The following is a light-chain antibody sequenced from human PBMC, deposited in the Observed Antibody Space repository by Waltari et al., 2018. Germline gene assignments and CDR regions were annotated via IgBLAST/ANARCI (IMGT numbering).Light chain of an antibody. CDR3: CSHAGTYVV. CDR2: DVS. V-gene: IGLV2-11*01. Sequence: QSALTQPRSVSGSPGQSVPISRPGPSRDVGGYDYFSSSQQYPGKAPQLMIYDVSNPPSGVPDRFSGSKSGNTASLTISGLQAEDEADYYCCSHAGTYVVFGGGTKLTVL. CDR1: SRDVGGYDY. J-gene: IGLJ2*01.